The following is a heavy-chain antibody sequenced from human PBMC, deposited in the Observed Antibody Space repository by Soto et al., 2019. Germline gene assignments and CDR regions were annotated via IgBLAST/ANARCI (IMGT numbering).Heavy chain of an antibody. CDR3: ARDDVLCDGGRCYGVPLDV. CDR1: GFTFSNYA. D-gene: IGHD2-15*01. J-gene: IGHJ6*04. CDR2: ISGSGIST. Sequence: GGSLRLSCAASGFTFSNYAMSWVRQAPGKGLEWVSGISGSGISTDYADSVKGRFTISRDTSENTLHLQMDSLRAEDTAVYYCARDDVLCDGGRCYGVPLDVWGKATTVTVSS. V-gene: IGHV3-23*01.